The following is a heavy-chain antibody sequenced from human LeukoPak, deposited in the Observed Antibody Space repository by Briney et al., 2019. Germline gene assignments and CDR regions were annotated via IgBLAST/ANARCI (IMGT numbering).Heavy chain of an antibody. J-gene: IGHJ6*02. V-gene: IGHV1-8*01. CDR2: MNPNSGNT. CDR1: GYTFTTYD. CDR3: ARKLAMDV. Sequence: GASVKVSCKASGYTFTTYDINWVRQATGQGLEWMGWMNPNSGNTGYAQKFRGRVTMTRNTSISTAYIELTSPRSEDTATYFCARKLAMDVWGQGTTVTVSS.